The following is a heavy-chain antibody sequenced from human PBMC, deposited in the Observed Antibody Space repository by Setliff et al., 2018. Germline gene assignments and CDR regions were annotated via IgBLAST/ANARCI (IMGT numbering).Heavy chain of an antibody. J-gene: IGHJ4*02. V-gene: IGHV4-38-2*01. Sequence: ASETLSLTCAVSVYSISRDCHWGWIRQPPGKGLEWIGSIYYSGNTYYNASLKGRVTISGDTSKNQFSLKLTAVTAVDTAIYYCARHRAVAGAYYFDFWGQGTLVTVSS. D-gene: IGHD6-19*01. CDR1: VYSISRDCH. CDR3: ARHRAVAGAYYFDF. CDR2: IYYSGNT.